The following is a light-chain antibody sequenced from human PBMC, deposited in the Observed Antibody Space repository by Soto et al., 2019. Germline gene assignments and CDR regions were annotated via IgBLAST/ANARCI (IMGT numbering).Light chain of an antibody. Sequence: DIQMTQSPSSLSASIGDRVTITCRASQSISSYLNWYQQKQGKAPNLLIYAASNLQSGVASRFSGSGSGTDFTLTISSLQPEDFATYYCQQSYNTPYTFGQGTKLEIE. CDR1: QSISSY. J-gene: IGKJ2*01. CDR2: AAS. V-gene: IGKV1-39*01. CDR3: QQSYNTPYT.